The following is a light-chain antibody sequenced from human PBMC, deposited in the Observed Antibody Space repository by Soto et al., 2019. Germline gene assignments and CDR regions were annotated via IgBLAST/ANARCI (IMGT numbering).Light chain of an antibody. CDR2: EDT. V-gene: IGLV3-1*01. CDR1: ELGGKY. J-gene: IGLJ3*02. CDR3: QAWDSSTWV. Sequence: SYELTQPPSVSVSPGQTATITCSGDELGGKYVWWYQHKPGQSPVVVMYEDTKRPSGIPERFSGSNSGNPATLIISGTQAMDEGDYYCQAWDSSTWVFGGGTKLTVL.